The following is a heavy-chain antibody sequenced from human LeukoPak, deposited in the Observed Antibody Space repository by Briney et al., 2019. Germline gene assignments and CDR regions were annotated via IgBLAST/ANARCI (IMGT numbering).Heavy chain of an antibody. Sequence: GGSLRLSCAASGFTFSDYYMGWIRQAPGKGLEWVSYISSSGSTIYYADSVKGRFTISRDNAKNSLYLQMNSLRAEDTAVYYCARDDRDGYLYYFDYWGQGTLVTVSS. CDR1: GFTFSDYY. J-gene: IGHJ4*02. V-gene: IGHV3-11*01. CDR3: ARDDRDGYLYYFDY. D-gene: IGHD5-24*01. CDR2: ISSSGSTI.